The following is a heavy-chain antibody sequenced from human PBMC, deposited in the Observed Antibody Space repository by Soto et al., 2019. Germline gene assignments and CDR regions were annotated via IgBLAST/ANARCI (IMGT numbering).Heavy chain of an antibody. D-gene: IGHD5-12*01. CDR3: ARGGTGYKQFDY. J-gene: IGHJ4*02. V-gene: IGHV3-23*01. Sequence: EGQLLESGGGLIQPGGSLRLSCAASGLTSGIYDISWVRQAPGKGLEWVSVISTGGVPYYADSVKGRFTISRDISKNTLFLLMSSLRVEDTAVYYCARGGTGYKQFDYWGQGTLVTVSS. CDR2: ISTGGVP. CDR1: GLTSGIYD.